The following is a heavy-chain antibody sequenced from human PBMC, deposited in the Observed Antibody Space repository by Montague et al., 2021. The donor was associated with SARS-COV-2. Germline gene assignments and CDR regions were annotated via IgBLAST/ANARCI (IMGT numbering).Heavy chain of an antibody. V-gene: IGHV1-8*01. J-gene: IGHJ6*03. Sequence: SVKVSRKASGYTFTSYDINWVRQAAGQGLEWMGWMNPNSGNTGYXQKLQGRVTMTRDTSMNTAYMELSSLRSEDTAVYYCARASLVRGVIITRVRYSYYMDVWGKGTTVTVS. CDR1: GYTFTSYD. CDR3: ARASLVRGVIITRVRYSYYMDV. D-gene: IGHD3-10*01. CDR2: MNPNSGNT.